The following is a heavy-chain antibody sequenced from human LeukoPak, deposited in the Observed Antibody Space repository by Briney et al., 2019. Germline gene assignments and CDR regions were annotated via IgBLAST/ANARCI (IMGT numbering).Heavy chain of an antibody. CDR1: GGSFSGYY. D-gene: IGHD2-15*01. J-gene: IGHJ4*02. CDR3: ARAPFYCSGGSCLLGPFDY. CDR2: INHSGST. Sequence: SETLSLTCAVYGGSFSGYYWSWIRQPPGKGLEWIGEINHSGSTNYNPSPKSRVTISVDTSKNQFSLKLSSVTAADTAVYYCARAPFYCSGGSCLLGPFDYWGQGTLVTVSS. V-gene: IGHV4-34*01.